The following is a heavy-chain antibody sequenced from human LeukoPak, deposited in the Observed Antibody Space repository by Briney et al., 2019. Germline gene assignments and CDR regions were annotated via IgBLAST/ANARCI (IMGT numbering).Heavy chain of an antibody. V-gene: IGHV4-34*01. Sequence: SETLSLTCAVYGGSFSGYYWSWIRQPPGKGLEWIGEINHSGSTNYNPSLKSRVTISVDTSKNQFSLKLSSVTAADTAVYYCARRGGYSYGYPRHWGQGTLVTASS. CDR1: GGSFSGYY. CDR3: ARRGGYSYGYPRH. J-gene: IGHJ4*02. D-gene: IGHD5-18*01. CDR2: INHSGST.